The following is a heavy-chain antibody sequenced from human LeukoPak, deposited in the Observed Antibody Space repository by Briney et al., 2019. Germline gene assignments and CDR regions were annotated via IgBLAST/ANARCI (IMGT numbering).Heavy chain of an antibody. CDR2: IKEDGSEK. V-gene: IGHV3-7*03. Sequence: PGGSLRLSCAASGFTLSSYWMSWVRQAPGKGLEWVANIKEDGSEKYYVDSVKGRFTISRDNAQNSVYLHMNSLTAEGTALYYCARDWVAGVPFDAFDIWGQGTMVSVSS. D-gene: IGHD3-10*01. CDR3: ARDWVAGVPFDAFDI. J-gene: IGHJ3*02. CDR1: GFTLSSYW.